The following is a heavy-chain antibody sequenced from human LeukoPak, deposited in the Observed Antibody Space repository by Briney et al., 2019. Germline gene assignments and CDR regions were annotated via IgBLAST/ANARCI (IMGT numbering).Heavy chain of an antibody. Sequence: GASVKVSCKASGGTFSSYTISWVRQAPGQGLEWMGRIIPILGIANYAQKFQGRVTITADKSTSTAYMELSSLRSEDTAVYYCAREDRHMNWFDPWGQGTLVTVSS. V-gene: IGHV1-69*04. CDR3: AREDRHMNWFDP. CDR1: GGTFSSYT. J-gene: IGHJ5*02. CDR2: IIPILGIA.